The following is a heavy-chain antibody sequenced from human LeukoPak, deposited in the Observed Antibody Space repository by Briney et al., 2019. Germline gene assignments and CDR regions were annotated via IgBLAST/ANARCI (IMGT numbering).Heavy chain of an antibody. CDR1: GGSISSSSYY. CDR2: IYYSGST. D-gene: IGHD2-2*01. J-gene: IGHJ4*02. V-gene: IGHV4-39*01. CDR3: AGLGGIVVVPADI. Sequence: SETLSLTCTVSGGSISSSSYYWGWIRQPPGKGLEWIGSIYYSGSTYYNPSLKSRVTISVDTSKNQFSLKLSSVTAADTAVYYCAGLGGIVVVPADIWGQGTLVTVSS.